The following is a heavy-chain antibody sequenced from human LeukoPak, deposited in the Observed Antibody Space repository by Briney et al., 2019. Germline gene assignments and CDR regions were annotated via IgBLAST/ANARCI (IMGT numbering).Heavy chain of an antibody. V-gene: IGHV3-23*01. Sequence: PGGSLRLSCAASGFTFSSYAMSWVRQAPGKGLEWVSAISGSGGSTYYADSVKGRFTISRDNSKNTLYPQMNSLRAEDTAVYYCAKGVGCSSTSCRTYYYYYGMDVWGQGTTVTVSS. CDR2: ISGSGGST. D-gene: IGHD2-2*01. CDR1: GFTFSSYA. J-gene: IGHJ6*02. CDR3: AKGVGCSSTSCRTYYYYYGMDV.